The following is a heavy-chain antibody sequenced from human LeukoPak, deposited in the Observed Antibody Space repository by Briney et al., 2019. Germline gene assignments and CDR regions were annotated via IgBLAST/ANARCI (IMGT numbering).Heavy chain of an antibody. J-gene: IGHJ6*03. CDR1: GGSISRYY. D-gene: IGHD5-12*01. CDR2: SYTGGST. CDR3: ARLGGSGYDSHYYYYYYMDV. Sequence: SETLSLTCTVSGGSISRYYWSWLRQPPGKGLEWIGYSYTGGSTNYNPSLKSRVTISVDTSKNQFSLKLSSVTAADTAVYYCARLGGSGYDSHYYYYYYMDVWGKGTTVTVSS. V-gene: IGHV4-4*09.